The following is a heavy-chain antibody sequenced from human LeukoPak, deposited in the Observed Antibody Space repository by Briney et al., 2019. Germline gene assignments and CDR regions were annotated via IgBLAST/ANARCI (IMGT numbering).Heavy chain of an antibody. CDR1: GYIFAAYW. V-gene: IGHV5-51*01. CDR3: ARLQEDIVVVPAAVPYNWFDP. Sequence: NLGESLKISFKGSGYIFAAYWIGWVRQMPGKGLEWMGSIYPGDSDTRYSPSFQGQVTISVDRSINTAYLQWNSLKASDTAIYYCARLQEDIVVVPAAVPYNWFDPWGRGSLVTVSS. D-gene: IGHD2-2*01. J-gene: IGHJ5*02. CDR2: IYPGDSDT.